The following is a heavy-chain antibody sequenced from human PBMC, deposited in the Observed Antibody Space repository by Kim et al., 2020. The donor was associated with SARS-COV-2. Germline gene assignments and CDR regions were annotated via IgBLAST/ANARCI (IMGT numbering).Heavy chain of an antibody. CDR2: GTP. J-gene: IGHJ5*02. Sequence: GTPTYAEQFQSGATITANDSTSTAYVELSSLRSDDTAVYYCARAEGDGFDPWGQGTLVTVSS. V-gene: IGHV1-69*01. CDR3: ARAEGDGFDP. D-gene: IGHD3-16*01.